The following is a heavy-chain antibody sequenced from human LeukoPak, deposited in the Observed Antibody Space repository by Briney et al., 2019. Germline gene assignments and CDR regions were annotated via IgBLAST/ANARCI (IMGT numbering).Heavy chain of an antibody. J-gene: IGHJ4*02. D-gene: IGHD3-22*01. Sequence: SETLSLTCTVSGGSISSQYWSWIRQPPGKGLEWMGYIYYSGSTNYNPSLKSRVTISVDTSKNQFSLKLSSVTAADTAVYDCAKYRRDYSGRYVFDYWGQGTVVTVSS. CDR1: GGSISSQY. CDR2: IYYSGST. V-gene: IGHV4-59*11. CDR3: AKYRRDYSGRYVFDY.